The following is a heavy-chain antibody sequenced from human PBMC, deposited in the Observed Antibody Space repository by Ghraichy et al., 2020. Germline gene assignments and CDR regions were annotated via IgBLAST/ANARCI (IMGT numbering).Heavy chain of an antibody. CDR1: GGSISSYY. Sequence: SETLSLTCTVSGGSISSYYWSWIRQPPGKGLEWIGYIYYSGSTNYNPSLKSRVTISVDTSKNQFSLKLSSVTAADTAVYYCARGYYYDSSGYYLGYWGQGTLVTVSS. CDR3: ARGYYYDSSGYYLGY. CDR2: IYYSGST. V-gene: IGHV4-59*01. D-gene: IGHD3-22*01. J-gene: IGHJ4*02.